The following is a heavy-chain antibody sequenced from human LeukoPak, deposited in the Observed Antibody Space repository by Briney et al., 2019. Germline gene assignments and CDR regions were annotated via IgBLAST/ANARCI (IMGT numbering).Heavy chain of an antibody. V-gene: IGHV3-9*03. CDR2: ISWNSGSI. CDR1: GFTFDDYA. D-gene: IGHD2-2*01. CDR3: AKGYCSSTRCVVDY. Sequence: GGSLRLSCAASGFTFDDYAMHWVPQAPGKGLEWVSGISWNSGSIGYADSVKGRFTISRDNAKNSLYLQMNSLRAEDMALYYCAKGYCSSTRCVVDYWGQGTLVTVSS. J-gene: IGHJ4*02.